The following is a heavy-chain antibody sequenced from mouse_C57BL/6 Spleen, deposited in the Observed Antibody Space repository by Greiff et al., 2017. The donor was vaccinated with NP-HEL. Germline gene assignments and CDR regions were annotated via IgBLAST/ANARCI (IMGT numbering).Heavy chain of an antibody. Sequence: QVQLQQSGAELVRPGSSVKLSCKASGYTFTSYWMDWVKQRPGQGLEWIGNIYPSDSETHYNQKFKDKATLTVDKSSSTAYMQLSSLTSEDSAVYYCARRRDLVYYAMDYWGQGTSVTVSS. CDR3: ARRRDLVYYAMDY. CDR2: IYPSDSET. V-gene: IGHV1-61*01. J-gene: IGHJ4*01. CDR1: GYTFTSYW.